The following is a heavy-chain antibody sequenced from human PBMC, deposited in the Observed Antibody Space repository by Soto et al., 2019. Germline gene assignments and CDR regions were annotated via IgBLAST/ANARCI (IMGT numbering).Heavy chain of an antibody. J-gene: IGHJ6*02. V-gene: IGHV3-48*01. CDR1: GFTFSSYS. Sequence: GGSLRLSCAASGFTFSSYSMNWVRQAPGKGLEWVSYISSSSSTIYYADSVKGRFTISRDNSKNTLYLQMNSLRGDDTAVYSCARGDPYYGMDVWGQGTTVTVSS. CDR3: ARGDPYYGMDV. CDR2: ISSSSSTI.